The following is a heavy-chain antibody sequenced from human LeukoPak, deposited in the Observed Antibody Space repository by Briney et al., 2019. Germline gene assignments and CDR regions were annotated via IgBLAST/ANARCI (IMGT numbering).Heavy chain of an antibody. CDR1: GFTFSSYS. CDR2: ISSSSSYI. Sequence: GGSLRLSCAASGFTFSSYSMNWVRQAPGKGLEWVSSISSSSSYIYYADSVKGRFTISRDNARNSPYLQMNSLRAEDTAVYYCARDPLDWNYVDYWGQGTLVTVSS. J-gene: IGHJ4*02. CDR3: ARDPLDWNYVDY. V-gene: IGHV3-21*01. D-gene: IGHD1-1*01.